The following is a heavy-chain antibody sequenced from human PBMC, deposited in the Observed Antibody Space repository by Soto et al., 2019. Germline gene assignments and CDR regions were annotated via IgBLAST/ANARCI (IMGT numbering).Heavy chain of an antibody. CDR2: INAGNGNT. CDR1: GYTFTSYA. J-gene: IGHJ6*02. V-gene: IGHV1-3*01. Sequence: ASVKVSCKASGYTFTSYAMHWVRQAPGQRLEWMGWINAGNGNTKYSQKFQGRVTITRDTSASTAYMELSSLRSEDTAVYYCAVAATLDYYYYGMDVWGQGTLVTVSS. CDR3: AVAATLDYYYYGMDV. D-gene: IGHD2-15*01.